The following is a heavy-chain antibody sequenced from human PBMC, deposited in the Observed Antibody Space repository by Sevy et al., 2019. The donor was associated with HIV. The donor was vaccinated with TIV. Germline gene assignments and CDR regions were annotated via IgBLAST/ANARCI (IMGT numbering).Heavy chain of an antibody. D-gene: IGHD1-20*01. V-gene: IGHV4-4*07. Sequence: SETLSLTCTVSGGSISSYYWSWIRQPAGKGLEWIGRIYTSGSTNYYPSLQSRVTMSVDTSKNQFSLKLSSVTAGDTAVYYYARVTGIRYYYMDVLVKGTTVTVSS. CDR1: GGSISSYY. CDR3: ARVTGIRYYYMDV. J-gene: IGHJ6*03. CDR2: IYTSGST.